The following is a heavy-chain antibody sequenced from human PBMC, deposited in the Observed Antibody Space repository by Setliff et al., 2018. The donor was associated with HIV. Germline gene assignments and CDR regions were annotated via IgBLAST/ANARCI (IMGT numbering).Heavy chain of an antibody. CDR2: IYYSGST. CDR1: GGSISNYY. CDR3: ASGEYSYGYRFDY. V-gene: IGHV4-59*13. D-gene: IGHD5-18*01. Sequence: SETLSLTCTVSGGSISNYYWSWIRQPPGKGLEWIGYIYYSGSTNYNPSLKSRVTISVDTSKNQFSLKLTSVTPADTAVYYCASGEYSYGYRFDYWGQGTLVTVSS. J-gene: IGHJ4*02.